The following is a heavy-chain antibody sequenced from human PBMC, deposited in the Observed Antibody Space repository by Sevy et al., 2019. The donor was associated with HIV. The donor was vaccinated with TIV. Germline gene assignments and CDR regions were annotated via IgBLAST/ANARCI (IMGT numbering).Heavy chain of an antibody. V-gene: IGHV3-23*01. CDR1: GFTFSSYA. Sequence: GGSLRLSCAASGFTFSSYAMTWLRQAPGKGLDWVSSMTGSGSITYYGDSVKGRFTISRDNSKNTLYLQMNNLRVEDTALYYCAKDGLHSGDFEYFQDWGQCTLVTVSS. CDR3: AKDGLHSGDFEYFQD. J-gene: IGHJ1*01. CDR2: MTGSGSIT. D-gene: IGHD2-21*02.